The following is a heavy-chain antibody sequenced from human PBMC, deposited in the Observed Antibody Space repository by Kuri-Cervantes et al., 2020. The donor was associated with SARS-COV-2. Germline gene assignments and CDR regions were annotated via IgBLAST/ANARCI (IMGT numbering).Heavy chain of an antibody. D-gene: IGHD2-15*01. J-gene: IGHJ6*02. V-gene: IGHV1-8*01. CDR2: MNPNSGNT. CDR1: GYTFTSYD. CDR3: ARARVAAHPNYYYYGMDV. Sequence: ASVKVSCQASGYTFTSYDINWVRQATGQGLEWMGWMNPNSGNTGYAQKFQGRVTMTRNTSISTAYMELSSLRSEDTAVYYCARARVAAHPNYYYYGMDVWGQGTTVTVSS.